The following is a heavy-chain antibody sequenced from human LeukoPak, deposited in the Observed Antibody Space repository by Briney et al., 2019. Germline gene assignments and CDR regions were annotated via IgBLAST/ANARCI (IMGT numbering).Heavy chain of an antibody. D-gene: IGHD3-10*01. J-gene: IGHJ4*02. V-gene: IGHV4-39*07. CDR3: ARIGVRSVIIFGVFDY. CDR2: IAYSGTT. CDR1: GASISSTSYY. Sequence: PSETLSLTCSVSGASISSTSYYWGWIRRPPGKGLEWIGCIAYSGTTFYSPSLESRVTISADTSKNQFSLKLSSGTATDTAVYYCARIGVRSVIIFGVFDYWGQGIRVTVSS.